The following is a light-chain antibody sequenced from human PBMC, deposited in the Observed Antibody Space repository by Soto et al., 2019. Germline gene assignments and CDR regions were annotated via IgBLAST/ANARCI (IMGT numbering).Light chain of an antibody. Sequence: PVEIATLSCRASPSVTNFLAWYQQKPGQAPRLLIYGAFNRATGIPARFSGSGSGTDFTLTISSLEPGDSAVYYCQQRNVWPPVTFGQGTRLEI. CDR2: GAF. V-gene: IGKV3-11*01. CDR3: QQRNVWPPVT. J-gene: IGKJ5*01. CDR1: PSVTNF.